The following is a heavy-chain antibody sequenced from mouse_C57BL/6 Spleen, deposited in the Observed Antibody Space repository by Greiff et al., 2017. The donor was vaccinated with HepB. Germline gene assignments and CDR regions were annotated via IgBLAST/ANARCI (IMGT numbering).Heavy chain of an antibody. D-gene: IGHD4-1*01. CDR2: IYPGSGNT. V-gene: IGHV1-76*01. Sequence: VQLQQSGAELVRPGASVKLSCKASGYTFTDYYINWVKQRPGQGLEWIARIYPGSGNTYYNEKFKGKATLTAEKSSSTAYMQLSSLTSEDSAVYFCARGGNWVYAMDYWGQGTSVTVSS. J-gene: IGHJ4*01. CDR3: ARGGNWVYAMDY. CDR1: GYTFTDYY.